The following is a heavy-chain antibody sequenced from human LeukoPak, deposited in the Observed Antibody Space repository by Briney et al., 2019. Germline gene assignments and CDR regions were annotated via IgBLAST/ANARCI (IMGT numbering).Heavy chain of an antibody. CDR2: INHSGST. CDR3: ARGSAMANDY. J-gene: IGHJ4*02. V-gene: IGHV4-34*01. CDR1: DGPFSGYY. D-gene: IGHD5-18*01. Sequence: PPQNLPHHYAVHDGPFSGYYWSWIRQPPGKGQDWIGEINHSGSTNYNPSLKSRVTISVDTSKNQFSLKLSSVTAADTAVYYCARGSAMANDYWGQGTLVTVSS.